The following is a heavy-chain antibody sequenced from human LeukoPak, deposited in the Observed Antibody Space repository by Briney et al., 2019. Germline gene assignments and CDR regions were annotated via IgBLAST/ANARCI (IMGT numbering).Heavy chain of an antibody. V-gene: IGHV3-23*01. CDR1: GFTFSTYA. CDR3: AKLGLRLGGDY. J-gene: IGHJ4*02. D-gene: IGHD3-16*01. CDR2: ITGSGSNT. Sequence: PGGSLRLSCAASGFTFSTYAMSWVRQAPGQGLEWVSTITGSGSNTYYADSVKGRFTISRDNSKNTLFLQMYSLRAEDTAVYSCAKLGLRLGGDYWGQGTLVTVSS.